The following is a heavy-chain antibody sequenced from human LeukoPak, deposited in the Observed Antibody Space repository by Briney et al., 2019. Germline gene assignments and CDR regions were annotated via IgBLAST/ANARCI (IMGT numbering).Heavy chain of an antibody. Sequence: SGGSLRLSCAASGFTFSSYSMNWVRQAPGKGLEWVSSISSSSSYIYYADSVKGRFTISRGNAKNSLYLQMNSLRAEDTAVYYCARTPWGSGLRSDYWGQGTLVTVSS. V-gene: IGHV3-21*01. D-gene: IGHD6-19*01. CDR3: ARTPWGSGLRSDY. CDR1: GFTFSSYS. CDR2: ISSSSSYI. J-gene: IGHJ4*02.